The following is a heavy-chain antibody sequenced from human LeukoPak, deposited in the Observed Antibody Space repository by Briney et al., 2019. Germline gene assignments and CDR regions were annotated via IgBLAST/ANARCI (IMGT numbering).Heavy chain of an antibody. CDR3: SSPRGGRSYHYGMDV. J-gene: IGHJ6*02. CDR2: INSNSGGK. CDR1: GCNFAGYY. D-gene: IGHD1-26*01. Sequence: AAVKVSCQASGCNFAGYYMHWVRQAAGQGVEGMGWINSNSGGKNNAQKFQGRVSMTRDTYIRKAYMELSRLRASHTDVYYCSSPRGGRSYHYGMDVWGQGTTVTVSS. V-gene: IGHV1-2*02.